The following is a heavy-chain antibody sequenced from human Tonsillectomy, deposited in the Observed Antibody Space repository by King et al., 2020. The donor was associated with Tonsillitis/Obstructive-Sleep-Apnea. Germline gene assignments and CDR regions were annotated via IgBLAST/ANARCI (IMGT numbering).Heavy chain of an antibody. D-gene: IGHD2-2*01. CDR1: GYTFTNFA. Sequence: VQLVESGSELKKPGASVKVSCKASGYTFTNFAINWMRQAAGQGLEGMGWINTNTASPTYAQGFTGRFVFSLDTSVSTAYLQISSLKADDTAVYYCARGDCSTTSCYGVDYWGQGTLVTVSS. CDR2: INTNTASP. CDR3: ARGDCSTTSCYGVDY. V-gene: IGHV7-4-1*02. J-gene: IGHJ4*02.